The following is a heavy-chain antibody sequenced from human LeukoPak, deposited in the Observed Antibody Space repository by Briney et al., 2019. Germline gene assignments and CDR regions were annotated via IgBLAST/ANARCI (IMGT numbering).Heavy chain of an antibody. V-gene: IGHV3-30*02. J-gene: IGHJ4*02. CDR2: IRYDGSNK. CDR3: AKANCSGGSCYTDY. D-gene: IGHD2-15*01. Sequence: GGSLRLSCAASGFTFSSYGMHWVRQAPGKGLEWVAFIRYDGSNKYYANSVKGRFTISRDNSKNTLYLQMNSLRAEDTAVYYCAKANCSGGSCYTDYWGQGTLVTVSS. CDR1: GFTFSSYG.